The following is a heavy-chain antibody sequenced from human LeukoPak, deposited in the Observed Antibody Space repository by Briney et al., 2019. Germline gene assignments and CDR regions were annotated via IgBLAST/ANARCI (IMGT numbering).Heavy chain of an antibody. V-gene: IGHV4-34*01. CDR1: RVAFSGYD. CDR3: SRDVIPYYYYYGMDF. J-gene: IGHJ6*04. CDR2: IDHSGRT. Sequence: SETLSLTCAVYRVAFSGYDCSCIREPPGNRLEWIGEIDHSGRTSYNPSLKTRVTISVVTSKNHYSLKLSSVTAADTAVYYCSRDVIPYYYYYGMDFWGKGTTVTVSS.